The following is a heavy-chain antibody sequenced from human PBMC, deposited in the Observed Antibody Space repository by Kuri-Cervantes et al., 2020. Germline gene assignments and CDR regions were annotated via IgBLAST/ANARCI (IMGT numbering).Heavy chain of an antibody. CDR2: IYSGGST. D-gene: IGHD3-9*01. Sequence: GGSLRLSCAASGFTFSSYGMHWVRQAPGKGLEWVSVIYSGGSTYYAGSVKGRFTISRDNSKNTLYLQMNSLRAEDTAVYYCVRPYDILTGVRMDVWGHGTMVTVSS. J-gene: IGHJ6*02. V-gene: IGHV3-66*01. CDR3: VRPYDILTGVRMDV. CDR1: GFTFSSYG.